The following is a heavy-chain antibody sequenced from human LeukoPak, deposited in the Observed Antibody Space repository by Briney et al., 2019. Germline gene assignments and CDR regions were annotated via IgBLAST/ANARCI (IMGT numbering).Heavy chain of an antibody. J-gene: IGHJ4*02. D-gene: IGHD6-19*01. V-gene: IGHV3-21*01. Sequence: GGSLRLSCAASGFTFSTYSMNWVRQAPGRGLEWVSSISSSSTYIYYADSVKGRFTISRDNAKNSLYLQANSLRAEDTAVYYCARGRPLLYSSGWSSDYWGQGALVTVSS. CDR2: ISSSSTYI. CDR1: GFTFSTYS. CDR3: ARGRPLLYSSGWSSDY.